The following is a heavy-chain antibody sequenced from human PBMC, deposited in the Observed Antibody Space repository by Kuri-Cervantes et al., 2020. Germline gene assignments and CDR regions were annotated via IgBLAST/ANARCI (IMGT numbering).Heavy chain of an antibody. CDR2: IYTSGST. J-gene: IGHJ4*02. V-gene: IGHV4-4*07. D-gene: IGHD6-13*01. Sequence: ESLKISCTVSGGSISSYYWSWIRQPAGKGLEWIGRIYTSGSTNYNPSLKSRVTMSVDTSKNQFSLKLSSVTAADTAVYYCARRKAAAGKGVDYWGQGTLVTVSS. CDR1: GGSISSYY. CDR3: ARRKAAAGKGVDY.